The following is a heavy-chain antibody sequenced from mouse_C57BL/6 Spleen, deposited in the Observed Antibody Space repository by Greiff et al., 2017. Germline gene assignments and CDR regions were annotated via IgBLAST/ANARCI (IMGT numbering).Heavy chain of an antibody. CDR1: GYTFTSYW. CDR3: ARTYVYGSSDWYFDV. CDR2: IYPGSGST. J-gene: IGHJ1*03. V-gene: IGHV1-55*01. D-gene: IGHD1-1*01. Sequence: QVQLQQPGAELVKPGASVKMSCKASGYTFTSYWITWVKQRPGQGLEWIGDIYPGSGSTNYNEKFKSKATLTVDTSSSTAYMQLSSLTSEDSAVYYCARTYVYGSSDWYFDVWGTGTTVTVSA.